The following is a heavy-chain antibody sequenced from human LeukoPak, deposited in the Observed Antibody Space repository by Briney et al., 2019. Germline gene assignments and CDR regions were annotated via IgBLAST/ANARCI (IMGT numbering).Heavy chain of an antibody. CDR2: INYSGST. CDR3: ARLGPGYCSSTSCRYNWFDP. Sequence: SETLSLTCAVYGGSFSGYYWSWIRQPPGKGLEWTGEINYSGSTNYNPSLKSRVTISVDTSKNQFSLKLSSVTAADTAVYYCARLGPGYCSSTSCRYNWFDPWGQGTLVTVSS. V-gene: IGHV4-34*01. J-gene: IGHJ5*02. D-gene: IGHD2-2*03. CDR1: GGSFSGYY.